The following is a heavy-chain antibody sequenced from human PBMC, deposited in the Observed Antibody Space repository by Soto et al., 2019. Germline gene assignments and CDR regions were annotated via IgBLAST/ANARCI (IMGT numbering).Heavy chain of an antibody. Sequence: GGSLRLSCAAFGFTFRSHGMYWVRQPSGKGLEWVAVIWYDGSEKYYADSVKGRFIISRDNSNNTLYLQMNSLRVEDTAVYYCARWGDDRAVDTWGQGTVVTVSS. V-gene: IGHV3-33*07. CDR3: ARWGDDRAVDT. CDR2: IWYDGSEK. J-gene: IGHJ3*02. D-gene: IGHD3-16*01. CDR1: GFTFRSHG.